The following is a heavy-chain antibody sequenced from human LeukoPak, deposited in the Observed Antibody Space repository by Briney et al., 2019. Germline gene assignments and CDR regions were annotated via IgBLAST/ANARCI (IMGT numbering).Heavy chain of an antibody. CDR1: GGSISSGDYY. D-gene: IGHD3-10*01. CDR3: ARDSMVRGVIIEGS. Sequence: SDTLSLACTVSGGSISSGDYYWRWIRQPPGKGLEWIGYIYYSGSTYYNPSLKSRVTISVDTSKNQFSLKLSSVTAADTAVYYCARDSMVRGVIIEGSWGQGTLVTVSS. J-gene: IGHJ4*02. V-gene: IGHV4-30-4*02. CDR2: IYYSGST.